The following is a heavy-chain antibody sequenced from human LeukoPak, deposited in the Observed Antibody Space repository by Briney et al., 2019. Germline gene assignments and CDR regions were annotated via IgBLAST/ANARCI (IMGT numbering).Heavy chain of an antibody. V-gene: IGHV1-8*01. CDR1: GYTFTNFD. CDR2: MTPKNGNA. J-gene: IGHJ4*02. Sequence: GASVKVSCKASGYTFTNFDINWVRQASGQGLEWVAWMTPKNGNAGYAQKLQGRVTLTRDTPISTAFMELNSLKSEDSAVYYCTRGDYWGQGTPVTVSS. CDR3: TRGDY.